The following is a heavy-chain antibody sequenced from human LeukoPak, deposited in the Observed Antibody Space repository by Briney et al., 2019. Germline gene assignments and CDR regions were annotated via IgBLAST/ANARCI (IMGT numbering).Heavy chain of an antibody. CDR2: ITWNSDII. V-gene: IGHV3-9*03. CDR3: AKAIGLRGPLDY. Sequence: GGSLRLSCVASGFMFEDYAMHWVRLVPGKGLEWVSGITWNSDIIGYADSVKGRFTISRDNAKNSLYLQMNSLRAEGMALYYCAKAIGLRGPLDYWGQGTLVTVSS. D-gene: IGHD5-18*01. J-gene: IGHJ4*02. CDR1: GFMFEDYA.